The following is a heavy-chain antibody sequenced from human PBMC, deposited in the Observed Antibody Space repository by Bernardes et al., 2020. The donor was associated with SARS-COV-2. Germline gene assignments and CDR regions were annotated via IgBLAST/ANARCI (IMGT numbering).Heavy chain of an antibody. CDR1: GFTFSSYA. V-gene: IGHV3-23*01. CDR3: AKDLGSRYDFWSGYSWYYGVDV. D-gene: IGHD3-3*01. J-gene: IGHJ6*02. CDR2: ISGSGGST. Sequence: GGSLRLSCAASGFTFSSYAMSWVRQAPGKGLEWVSAISGSGGSTYYADSVKGRFTISRDNSKNTMYLQMNSLRAEDTTVYYCAKDLGSRYDFWSGYSWYYGVDVWSQGTTVTVSS.